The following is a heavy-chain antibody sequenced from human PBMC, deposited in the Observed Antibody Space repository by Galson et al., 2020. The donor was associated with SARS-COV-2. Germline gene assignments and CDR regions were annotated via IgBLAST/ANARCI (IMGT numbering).Heavy chain of an antibody. J-gene: IGHJ3*02. CDR1: GYTFPSYD. V-gene: IGHV1-8*01. Sequence: ASVKVSCKASGYTFPSYDINWVRQATGQGLEWMGWMNPNSGNTGYAQKFQGRVTMTRNTYISTAYMELSSLRSGDTAVYYCARGPQWYYDMWTGYILDAFDIWGQETMVTVSS. D-gene: IGHD3-9*01. CDR2: MNPNSGNT. CDR3: ARGPQWYYDMWTGYILDAFDI.